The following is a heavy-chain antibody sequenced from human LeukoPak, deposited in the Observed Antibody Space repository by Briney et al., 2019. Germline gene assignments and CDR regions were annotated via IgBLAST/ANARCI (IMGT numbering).Heavy chain of an antibody. D-gene: IGHD3-22*01. CDR1: GYTFTGYY. CDR3: ARDFIQEYYDDSSGYSSNWFDP. CDR2: INPNSGGT. J-gene: IGHJ5*02. V-gene: IGHV1-2*02. Sequence: ASVTVSFTASGYTFTGYYMHWVRQAPGQGLEWMGWINPNSGGTNYAQKFQGRVTMTRDTSISTAYMELSRLRSDDTAVYYCARDFIQEYYDDSSGYSSNWFDPWGQGTLVTVSS.